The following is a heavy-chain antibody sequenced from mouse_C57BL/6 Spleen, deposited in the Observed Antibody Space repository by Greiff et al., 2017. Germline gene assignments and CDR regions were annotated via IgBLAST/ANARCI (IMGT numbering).Heavy chain of an antibody. D-gene: IGHD3-2*02. Sequence: QVQLQQPGAELVRPGSSVKPSCKASGYTFTSYWMHWVKQRPIQGLEWIGNIDPSDSETHYNQKFKDKATLTVDKSSSTAYMQLSSLTSEDSAVYYCARGLDSSGHIAYWGQGTLVTVSA. V-gene: IGHV1-52*01. CDR3: ARGLDSSGHIAY. CDR1: GYTFTSYW. CDR2: IDPSDSET. J-gene: IGHJ3*01.